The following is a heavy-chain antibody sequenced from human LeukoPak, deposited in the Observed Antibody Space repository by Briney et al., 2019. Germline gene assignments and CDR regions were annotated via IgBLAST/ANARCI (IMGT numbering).Heavy chain of an antibody. J-gene: IGHJ5*02. CDR3: AKGYYASGSYGWFDP. CDR2: ISGTGDRT. V-gene: IGHV3-23*01. Sequence: GGSLRLSCAASGFTFSSSGMIWVRQAPGKGLEWVSAISGTGDRTYHADSVKGRFTISRDNSKNTLYLHMNGLRAEDTAVYYCAKGYYASGSYGWFDPWGQGTLVTVSS. CDR1: GFTFSSSG. D-gene: IGHD3-10*01.